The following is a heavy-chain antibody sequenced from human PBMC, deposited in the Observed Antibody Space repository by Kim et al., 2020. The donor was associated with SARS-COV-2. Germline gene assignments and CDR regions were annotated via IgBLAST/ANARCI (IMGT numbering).Heavy chain of an antibody. CDR1: GGTFSSYA. Sequence: SVKVSCKASGGTFSSYAISWVRQAPGQGLEWMGGIIPIFGTANYAQKFQGRVTITADESTSTAYMELSSLRSEDTAVYYCAREAGVRGDQYYYGMDVWGQGTTVTVSS. V-gene: IGHV1-69*13. CDR3: AREAGVRGDQYYYGMDV. CDR2: IIPIFGTA. D-gene: IGHD3-10*02. J-gene: IGHJ6*02.